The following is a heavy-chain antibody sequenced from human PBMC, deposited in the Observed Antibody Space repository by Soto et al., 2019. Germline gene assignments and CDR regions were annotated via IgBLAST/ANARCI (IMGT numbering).Heavy chain of an antibody. Sequence: ASVKVSCKASGYTFTDYYIHWVRQAPGQGLEWVGWINPDSGGTNLAQRFQGRVTMTSDTSINTAYMELSSLRSDDTAVYYCAVRTGQLAIISEFDGDWFFEVWGRGTLVTVSS. CDR1: GYTFTDYY. V-gene: IGHV1-2*02. CDR2: INPDSGGT. J-gene: IGHJ2*01. D-gene: IGHD2-2*01. CDR3: AVRTGQLAIISEFDGDWFFEV.